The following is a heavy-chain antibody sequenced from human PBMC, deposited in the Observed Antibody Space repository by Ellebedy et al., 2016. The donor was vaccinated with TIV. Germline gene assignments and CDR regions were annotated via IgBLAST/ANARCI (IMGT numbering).Heavy chain of an antibody. V-gene: IGHV4-4*07. Sequence: MPSETLSLTCTVSGGSIRSYYWSWIRQPAGKGLEWIGRVFSSGSTNYNPSLKSRVTMSVDTSRNQFSLKLSSVTAADTAVYYCGRGPDSGRYFPFYHWGQGTLVTVSS. CDR3: GRGPDSGRYFPFYH. CDR2: VFSSGST. D-gene: IGHD3-22*01. CDR1: GGSIRSYY. J-gene: IGHJ4*02.